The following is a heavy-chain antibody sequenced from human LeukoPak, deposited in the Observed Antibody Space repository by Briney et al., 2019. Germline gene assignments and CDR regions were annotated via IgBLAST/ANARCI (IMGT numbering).Heavy chain of an antibody. CDR2: ISTSGST. CDR1: GASISSYY. CDR3: ARGSYYGSGTTKSAFDI. D-gene: IGHD3-10*01. J-gene: IGHJ3*02. Sequence: SETLSLTCTVSGASISSYYRSWIRQPAGKGLEWVGRISTSGSTNYNPSLKGRVTVSLDTSKNQFSLKLNSVTGADTAMYYCARGSYYGSGTTKSAFDIWGQGTMVTVSS. V-gene: IGHV4-4*07.